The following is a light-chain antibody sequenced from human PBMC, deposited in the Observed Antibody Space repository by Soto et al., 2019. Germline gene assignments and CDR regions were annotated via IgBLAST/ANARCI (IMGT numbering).Light chain of an antibody. CDR2: GAS. V-gene: IGKV1-9*01. J-gene: IGKJ1*01. Sequence: DIQLTQSPSFLSASVGDRVTITCRASQGISSYLAWYQQRPGKAPKLLMYGASTLQSGVPSRFSGSASGTTCTLTINNLQPEDFATYYCQQRNNFPRTFGQGTKVE. CDR1: QGISSY. CDR3: QQRNNFPRT.